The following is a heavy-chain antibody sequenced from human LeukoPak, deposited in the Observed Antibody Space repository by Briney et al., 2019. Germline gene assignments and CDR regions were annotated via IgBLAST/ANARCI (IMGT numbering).Heavy chain of an antibody. J-gene: IGHJ4*02. V-gene: IGHV1-24*01. CDR1: GYSLTELS. D-gene: IGHD3-22*01. CDR3: AADRADFDSSGYALDY. Sequence: ASVKVSCKVSGYSLTELSMQWVRQAPGKGLEWMGGFDPEDGETIYAEKFQGRVTMTEDTSTDTAYMELSSPRSEDTAVYYCAADRADFDSSGYALDYWGQGTLVTVSS. CDR2: FDPEDGET.